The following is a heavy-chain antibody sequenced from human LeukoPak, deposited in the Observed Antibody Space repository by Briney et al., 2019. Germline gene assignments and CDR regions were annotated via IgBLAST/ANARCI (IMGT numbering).Heavy chain of an antibody. Sequence: ASVKVSCNASGYTFISYGISWVRRAPGQGLEWMGWISAYNGNTNYAQKLQGRVTMTTDTSTSTAYMELRSLRSDDTAVYNCARGLPLYGSSSPYDYWGQGTLVTVSS. CDR2: ISAYNGNT. J-gene: IGHJ4*02. D-gene: IGHD3-10*01. V-gene: IGHV1-18*01. CDR3: ARGLPLYGSSSPYDY. CDR1: GYTFISYG.